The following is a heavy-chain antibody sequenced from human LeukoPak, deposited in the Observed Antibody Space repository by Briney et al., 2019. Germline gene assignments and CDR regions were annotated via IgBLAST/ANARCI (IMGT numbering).Heavy chain of an antibody. J-gene: IGHJ4*02. Sequence: ASVKVSCKASGYTFTGYYLHWVRQAPGEGLEWMGWINPNSGGTNYAQKFQDRVTMTRDTSISTAYMELSGLRSDDTAVYYCARYHTALNYWGQGTLVTASS. CDR3: ARYHTALNY. V-gene: IGHV1-2*02. CDR2: INPNSGGT. CDR1: GYTFTGYY. D-gene: IGHD5-18*01.